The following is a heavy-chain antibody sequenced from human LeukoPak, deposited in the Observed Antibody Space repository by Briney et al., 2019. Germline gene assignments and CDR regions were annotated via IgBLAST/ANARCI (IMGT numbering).Heavy chain of an antibody. D-gene: IGHD4-11*01. CDR2: IYPGDSDT. Sequence: GESLKISRKASGYSFSNYWIGWVRQMPGKGLEWMGIIYPGDSDTRYSPSFQGQVTISADKFITTGYLQWSSLKASDTAMYYCARAPTSVSNPYYFDYWGQGALVTVSS. J-gene: IGHJ4*02. CDR3: ARAPTSVSNPYYFDY. V-gene: IGHV5-51*01. CDR1: GYSFSNYW.